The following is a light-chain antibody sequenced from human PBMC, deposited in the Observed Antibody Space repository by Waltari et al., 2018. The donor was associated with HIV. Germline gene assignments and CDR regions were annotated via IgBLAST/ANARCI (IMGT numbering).Light chain of an antibody. Sequence: SSDLTQDPAVSVALGQTVRITCQGDSLRRYSANWYQQKPGQAPVVVMYGKDNRPSGNPDRFSGSSSGNTGSLTITGAQAEDEAVYYCDSRDTNDKHHVFGTGTKVTV. CDR1: SLRRYS. CDR2: GKD. CDR3: DSRDTNDKHHV. V-gene: IGLV3-19*01. J-gene: IGLJ1*01.